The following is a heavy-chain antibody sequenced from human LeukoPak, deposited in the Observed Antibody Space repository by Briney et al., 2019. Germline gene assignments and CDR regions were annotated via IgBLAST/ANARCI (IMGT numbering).Heavy chain of an antibody. CDR3: ARDPGLANWFDP. Sequence: ASVKVSCKASGYTFTGYYMHWVRQAPGQGLEWMGWINPNSGGTNYAQKFQGRVTMTTDTSTSTAYMELRSLRSDDTAVYYCARDPGLANWFDPWGQGTLVTVSS. CDR2: INPNSGGT. J-gene: IGHJ5*02. CDR1: GYTFTGYY. D-gene: IGHD7-27*01. V-gene: IGHV1-2*02.